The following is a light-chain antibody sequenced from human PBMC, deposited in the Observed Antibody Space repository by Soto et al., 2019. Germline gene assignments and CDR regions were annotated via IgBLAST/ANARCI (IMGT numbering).Light chain of an antibody. Sequence: IVLTQSPGGLSLSPGERATLSCRASQSVSSTYLAWYQRKPGQAPRLLIYGASSRATGIPDRFSGSGSGTDFTLTISRLEPEDFAVYYCQQYRTFGQGTKVDIK. CDR1: QSVSSTY. CDR2: GAS. CDR3: QQYRT. J-gene: IGKJ1*01. V-gene: IGKV3-20*01.